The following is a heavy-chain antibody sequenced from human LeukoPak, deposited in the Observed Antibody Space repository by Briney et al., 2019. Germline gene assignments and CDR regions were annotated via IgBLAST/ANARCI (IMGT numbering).Heavy chain of an antibody. D-gene: IGHD4/OR15-4a*01. V-gene: IGHV1-18*01. J-gene: IGHJ4*02. CDR2: ISAYNGNT. CDR3: ARDFIYGGRLFDY. CDR1: GYIFTRYG. Sequence: ASVKLSCKASGYIFTRYGISWVRQAPGKELKWMGWISAYNGNTNYAQTFQGRVSMTTEISTNTAYMELRSLRSDDTAVYYCARDFIYGGRLFDYWGQGTLVTVSS.